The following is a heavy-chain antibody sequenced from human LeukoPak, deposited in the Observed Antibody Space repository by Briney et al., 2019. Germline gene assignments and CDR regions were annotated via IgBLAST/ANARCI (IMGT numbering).Heavy chain of an antibody. CDR2: INGISDET. D-gene: IGHD6-19*01. CDR1: GFTFSIYA. V-gene: IGHV3-23*01. J-gene: IGHJ4*02. CDR3: AKGGAQQAVYYFDY. Sequence: GGSQRLSCAASGFTFSIYAITWVRQAPGKGLKWVSGINGISDETYYADSVKGRFTISRDNSRNTLYLQMSSLRPDDTAVYYCAKGGAQQAVYYFDYWGQGTLVTVSS.